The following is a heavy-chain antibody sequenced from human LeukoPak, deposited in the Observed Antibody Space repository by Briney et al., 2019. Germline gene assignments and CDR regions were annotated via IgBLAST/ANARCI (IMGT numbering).Heavy chain of an antibody. Sequence: SETLSLTCTVSGGSISRSSYYWGWIRQPPGKGLEWIGSIYYSGSTYYNPSLKSRVTISVDTSKNQFSLKLSSVTAADTAVYYCARVRGNSSWTRGSRRAFDIWGQGTMVTVSS. J-gene: IGHJ3*02. CDR1: GGSISRSSYY. CDR3: ARVRGNSSWTRGSRRAFDI. V-gene: IGHV4-39*07. D-gene: IGHD6-13*01. CDR2: IYYSGST.